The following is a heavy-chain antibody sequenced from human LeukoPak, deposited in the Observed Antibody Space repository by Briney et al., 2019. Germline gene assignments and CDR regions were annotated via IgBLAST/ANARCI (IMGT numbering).Heavy chain of an antibody. CDR1: GGSISSSNW. J-gene: IGHJ3*02. CDR3: ASEPYGSGSFLGAFDI. CDR2: IYHSGST. D-gene: IGHD3-10*01. V-gene: IGHV4-4*02. Sequence: PSGTLSLTCAVSGGSISSSNWWSWVRQPPGKGLEWIGEIYHSGSTYYNPSLKSRVTISIDTSKNQFSLKLSSVTAADTAVYYCASEPYGSGSFLGAFDIWGQGTMVTVSS.